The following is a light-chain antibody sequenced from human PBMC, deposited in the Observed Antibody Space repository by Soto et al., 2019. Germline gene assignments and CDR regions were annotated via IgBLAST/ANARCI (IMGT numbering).Light chain of an antibody. Sequence: DIVMSKSPLSLPVTPGEPASISCRSSQSLLHSNGYNYLDWYLQKPGQSPQLLIYLGSYRASGVPDRFSGSGSGTDFTLKISRVEAEDVGVYYCMQTLQTGTFGQGAKVDIK. J-gene: IGKJ1*01. CDR2: LGS. CDR1: QSLLHSNGYNY. CDR3: MQTLQTGT. V-gene: IGKV2-28*01.